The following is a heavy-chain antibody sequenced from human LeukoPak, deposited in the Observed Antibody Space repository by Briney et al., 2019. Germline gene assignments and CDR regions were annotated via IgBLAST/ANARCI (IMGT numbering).Heavy chain of an antibody. D-gene: IGHD1-14*01. CDR3: GTVFDY. Sequence: GGSLRLSCVASGFIFSSYAMHWVRQAPGKGLAWVAVISYDGSNEYYADSVRGRFTISRDDAKNTLYLQMNSLRAEDTAVYYCGTVFDYWGQGILVTVSS. V-gene: IGHV3-30-3*01. CDR1: GFIFSSYA. CDR2: ISYDGSNE. J-gene: IGHJ4*02.